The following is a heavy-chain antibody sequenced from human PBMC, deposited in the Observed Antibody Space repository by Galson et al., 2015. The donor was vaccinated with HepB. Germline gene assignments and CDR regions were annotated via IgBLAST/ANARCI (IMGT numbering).Heavy chain of an antibody. V-gene: IGHV3-21*01. J-gene: IGHJ4*02. CDR1: GFTFSSYS. CDR3: ARDDGGNLRYFDY. CDR2: ISSSSSYI. Sequence: SLRLSCAASGFTFSSYSMNWVRQAPGKGLEWVSSISSSSSYIYYADSVKGRFTISRDNAKNSLYLQMNSLRAEDTAVYYCARDDGGNLRYFDYWGQGTLVTVSS. D-gene: IGHD4-23*01.